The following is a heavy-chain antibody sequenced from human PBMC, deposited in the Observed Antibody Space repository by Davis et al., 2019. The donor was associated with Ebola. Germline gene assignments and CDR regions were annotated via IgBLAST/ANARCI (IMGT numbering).Heavy chain of an antibody. CDR2: IYPGDSDT. Sequence: PGGSLRLSCKGSGYSFTGYWIGWVRQMPGKGLEWMGIIYPGDSDTRYSPSFQGQVTISADKSISTAYLQWSSLKASDTAMYYCAASPDYGDTDAFDIWGQGTMVTVSS. D-gene: IGHD4-17*01. CDR1: GYSFTGYW. V-gene: IGHV5-51*01. CDR3: AASPDYGDTDAFDI. J-gene: IGHJ3*02.